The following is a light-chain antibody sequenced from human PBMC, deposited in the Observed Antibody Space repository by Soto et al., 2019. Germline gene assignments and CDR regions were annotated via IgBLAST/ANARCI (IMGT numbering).Light chain of an antibody. CDR2: DVS. CDR1: QGISGA. V-gene: IGKV1-13*02. J-gene: IGKJ5*01. Sequence: AIPLTQSPSSLSASVGDRVTITCRASQGISGALAWYQQRPGKPPKMLIYDVSKLERGVPSRFSGSDSGTHFTLTISSLQAEDFATYYCQQFNSYPITFGQGTRLEIK. CDR3: QQFNSYPIT.